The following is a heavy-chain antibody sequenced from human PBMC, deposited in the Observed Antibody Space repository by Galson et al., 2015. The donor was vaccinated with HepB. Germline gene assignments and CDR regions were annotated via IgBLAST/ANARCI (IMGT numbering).Heavy chain of an antibody. D-gene: IGHD6-13*01. CDR1: GFTFSSYA. Sequence: SLRLSCAASGFTFSSYAMSWVRQAPGKGLEWVSAISGSGGSTYYADSVKGRFTISRDNSKNTLYLQMNSLRAEDTAVYYCAKGLWAAAGRPNYFDYWGQGTLVTGSS. CDR2: ISGSGGST. V-gene: IGHV3-23*01. J-gene: IGHJ4*02. CDR3: AKGLWAAAGRPNYFDY.